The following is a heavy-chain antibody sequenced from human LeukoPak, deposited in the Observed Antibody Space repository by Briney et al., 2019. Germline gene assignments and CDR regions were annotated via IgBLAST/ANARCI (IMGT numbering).Heavy chain of an antibody. D-gene: IGHD4-17*01. CDR3: ARGTAQTVNTYAFDM. CDR2: VYYSGST. J-gene: IGHJ3*02. V-gene: IGHV4-59*01. CDR1: GGSNSSYY. Sequence: ASETLPLTCTASGGSNSSYYWRWIRQPPGKGLDWIGYVYYSGSTNYNPSLKSRVIISVDTSKNQFFLNLISVTAADTAVYYCARGTAQTVNTYAFDMWGQGTMVTVSS.